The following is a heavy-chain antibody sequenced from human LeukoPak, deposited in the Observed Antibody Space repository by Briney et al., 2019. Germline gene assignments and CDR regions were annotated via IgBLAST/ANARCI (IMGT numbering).Heavy chain of an antibody. CDR1: GYTFTSYD. V-gene: IGHV1-8*03. J-gene: IGHJ4*02. CDR3: AGGWYYGSGSYLGY. CDR2: MNPNSGNT. D-gene: IGHD3-10*01. Sequence: ASVKVSCKASGYTFTSYDINWVRQATGQGLEWMGWMNPNSGNTGYAQKFQGRVTITRNTSISTAYMELSSLRSEDTAVYYCAGGWYYGSGSYLGYWGQGTLVTVSS.